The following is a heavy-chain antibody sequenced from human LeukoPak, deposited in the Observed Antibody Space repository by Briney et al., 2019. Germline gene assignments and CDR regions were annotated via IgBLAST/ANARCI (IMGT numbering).Heavy chain of an antibody. CDR3: ARLNWSDLDY. D-gene: IGHD1-20*01. J-gene: IGHJ4*02. CDR2: VCGGGST. V-gene: IGHV4-39*01. CDR1: GGSISSSSYY. Sequence: SETLSLTCTVSGGSISSSSYYWGWIRQPPGKGREWIGSVCGGGSTYYNPSLKSRVTISADTSKNQFCLKLTSVTAADTAVYYCARLNWSDLDYWGQGTLVTVSS.